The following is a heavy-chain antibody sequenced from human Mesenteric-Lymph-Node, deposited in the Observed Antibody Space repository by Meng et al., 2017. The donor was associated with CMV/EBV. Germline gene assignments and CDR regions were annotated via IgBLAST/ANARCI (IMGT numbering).Heavy chain of an antibody. D-gene: IGHD7-27*01. CDR1: GFTFSDYY. CDR2: ISSGGNTI. CDR3: AREREMGNGMDV. J-gene: IGHJ6*02. Sequence: GESLKISCAASGFTFSDYYMSWVRQAPGKGLEWVSYISSGGNTIYYADSVKGRFTISRDNARNSLYLQMDSLRAEDTAVYYCAREREMGNGMDVWGQGTTVTVSS. V-gene: IGHV3-11*04.